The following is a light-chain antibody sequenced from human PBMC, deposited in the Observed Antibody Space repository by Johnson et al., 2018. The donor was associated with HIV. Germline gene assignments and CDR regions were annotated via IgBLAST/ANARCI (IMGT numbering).Light chain of an antibody. J-gene: IGLJ1*01. CDR1: SSNIGNNY. V-gene: IGLV1-51*01. CDR2: DNH. Sequence: QAVLTQPPSVSAAPGQKVTISCSGNSSNIGNNYVSWYQQLPGTAPKLLIYDNHKRPSRIPDRFSGSKSGTSATLGITGLQTGDEADYYCGTWDTSLSAHYVVGRGTKFIVL. CDR3: GTWDTSLSAHYV.